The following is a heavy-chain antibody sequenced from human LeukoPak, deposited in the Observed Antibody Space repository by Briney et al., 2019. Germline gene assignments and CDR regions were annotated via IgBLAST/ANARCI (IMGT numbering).Heavy chain of an antibody. V-gene: IGHV3-23*01. Sequence: PGGSLRLSCAASGFTLSNYAMSWVRQAPGKGLEWVSSITGRSGSTYYADSVKGRFTISRDTSRNTLHLQMSSLRAEDTASYYCAKGSAQTGYYFDYCRQGTLVTVSS. CDR1: GFTLSNYA. J-gene: IGHJ4*02. D-gene: IGHD3-10*01. CDR2: ITGRSGST. CDR3: AKGSAQTGYYFDY.